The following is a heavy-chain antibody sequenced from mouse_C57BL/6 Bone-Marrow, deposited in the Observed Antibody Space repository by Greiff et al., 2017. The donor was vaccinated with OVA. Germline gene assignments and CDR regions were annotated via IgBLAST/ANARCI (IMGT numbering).Heavy chain of an antibody. V-gene: IGHV5-4*01. D-gene: IGHD1-1*01. CDR1: GFTFSSYA. CDR2: ISDGGSYT. Sequence: VQLKQSGGGLVKPGGSLKLSCAASGFTFSSYAMSWVRQTPEKRLEWVATISDGGSYTYYPDNVKGRFTISRDNAKNNLYLQMSHLKSEDTAMYYCARKNYYGSSYNWYFDVWGTGTTVTVSS. J-gene: IGHJ1*03. CDR3: ARKNYYGSSYNWYFDV.